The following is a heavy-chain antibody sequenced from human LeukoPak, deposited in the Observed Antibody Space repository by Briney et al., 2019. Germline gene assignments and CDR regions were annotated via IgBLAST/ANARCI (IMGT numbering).Heavy chain of an antibody. Sequence: GGSLRLSCAASGFTVSSNYMSWVRQAPGKGLEWVSVIYSGGSTYYADSVKGRFTISRDSSKNTLYLQMNSLRAEDTAVYYCARDRNRVRGYYYYGMDVWGQGTTVTVSS. CDR2: IYSGGST. D-gene: IGHD3-10*01. J-gene: IGHJ6*02. V-gene: IGHV3-66*02. CDR3: ARDRNRVRGYYYYGMDV. CDR1: GFTVSSNY.